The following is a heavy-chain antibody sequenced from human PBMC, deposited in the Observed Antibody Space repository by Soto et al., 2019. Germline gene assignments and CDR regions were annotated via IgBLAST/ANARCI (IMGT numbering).Heavy chain of an antibody. Sequence: QVQLVESGGGVVQPGTSLRLSCAASGFFFNSYGMHWVRQAPGKGLEWVAIILYDGSDKYYADSVKGRFTISRDNSKNTLYLQMNSLRVEDTAVYYCAKDKVGNDFWSPMGVWGKGTTVTVSS. CDR2: ILYDGSDK. D-gene: IGHD3-3*01. J-gene: IGHJ6*03. V-gene: IGHV3-30*18. CDR3: AKDKVGNDFWSPMGV. CDR1: GFFFNSYG.